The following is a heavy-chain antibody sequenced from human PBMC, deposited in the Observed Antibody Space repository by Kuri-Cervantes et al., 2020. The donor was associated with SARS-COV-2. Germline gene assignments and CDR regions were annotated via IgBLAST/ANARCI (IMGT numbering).Heavy chain of an antibody. CDR3: AGESGGYCSSTSCLTY. D-gene: IGHD2-2*01. CDR1: GYTFTSQY. V-gene: IGHV1-46*01. Sequence: ASVKVSCKASGYTFTSQYLHWVRQAPGQGLEWMGIINPSGGSTSYAQKFQGRVTMTGDTSTSTVYMELSSLRSEDTAVYYCAGESGGYCSSTSCLTYWGQGTLVTVSS. CDR2: INPSGGST. J-gene: IGHJ4*02.